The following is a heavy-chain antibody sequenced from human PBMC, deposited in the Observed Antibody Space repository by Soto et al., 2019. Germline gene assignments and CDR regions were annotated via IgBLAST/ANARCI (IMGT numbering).Heavy chain of an antibody. CDR3: ARTYYDFWSGYWRWFDP. J-gene: IGHJ5*02. CDR2: VSNTATT. Sequence: SETLSLTCTVSGASIINYYWAWIRQSPGGGLESIGYVSNTATTTYNPSLKNRVTISVDASKSQFYLKLRSVTAADTAVYYCARTYYDFWSGYWRWFDPWGKGTLVTVSS. V-gene: IGHV4-59*01. D-gene: IGHD3-3*01. CDR1: GASIINYY.